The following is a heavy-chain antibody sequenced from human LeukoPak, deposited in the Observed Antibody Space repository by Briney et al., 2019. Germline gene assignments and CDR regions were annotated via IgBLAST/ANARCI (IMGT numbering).Heavy chain of an antibody. CDR1: GGSISSGDRY. CDR3: ARDSYSYGYGGFDY. D-gene: IGHD5-18*01. J-gene: IGHJ4*02. CDR2: IYSTGNT. Sequence: PSQTLSLTCTVSGGSISSGDRYWSWIRQSPGKGLEWIGYIYSTGNTYYNPSLKSRVIIPVDTSKNQCSLELNSVTAADTAVYYCARDSYSYGYGGFDYWGQEILVTVSS. V-gene: IGHV4-30-4*01.